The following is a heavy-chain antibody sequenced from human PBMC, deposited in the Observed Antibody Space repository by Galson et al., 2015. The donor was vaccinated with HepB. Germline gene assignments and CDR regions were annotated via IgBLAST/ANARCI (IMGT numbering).Heavy chain of an antibody. Sequence: SLRLSCAASGFTFSSYAMSWVRQAPGKGLEWVSAISGSGGSTYYADSVKGRFTISRDNSKNTLYLQMNSLRAEDTAVYYCARYYDILTGYYSPSIFDYWGQGTLVTVSS. CDR3: ARYYDILTGYYSPSIFDY. CDR1: GFTFSSYA. CDR2: ISGSGGST. J-gene: IGHJ4*02. D-gene: IGHD3-9*01. V-gene: IGHV3-23*01.